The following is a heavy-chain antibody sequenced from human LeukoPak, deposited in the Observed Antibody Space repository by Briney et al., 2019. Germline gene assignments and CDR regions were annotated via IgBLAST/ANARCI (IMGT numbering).Heavy chain of an antibody. V-gene: IGHV4-34*01. CDR1: GGSFSGYY. J-gene: IGHJ4*02. CDR3: ARELHSGSYYFDY. D-gene: IGHD1-26*01. CDR2: INHSGST. Sequence: PSETLSLTCAVYGGSFSGYYWSWIRQPPGKGLEWIGEINHSGSTNYNPSLKSRVTISVDTSKNRFSLKLTSVTAADTAVYYCARELHSGSYYFDYWGQGTLVIVSS.